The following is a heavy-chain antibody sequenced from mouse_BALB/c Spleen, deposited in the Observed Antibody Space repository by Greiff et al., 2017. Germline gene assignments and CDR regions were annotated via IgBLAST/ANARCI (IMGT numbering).Heavy chain of an antibody. CDR2: IWSGGST. CDR3: ASNYYGSRPWFAY. V-gene: IGHV2-2*02. Sequence: QVQLQQSGPGLVQPSQSLSITCTVSGFSLTSYGVHWVRQSPGKGLEWLGVIWSGGSTDYNAAFISRLSISKDNSKSQVFFKMNSLQANDTAIYYCASNYYGSRPWFAYWGQGTLVTVSA. D-gene: IGHD1-1*01. CDR1: GFSLTSYG. J-gene: IGHJ3*01.